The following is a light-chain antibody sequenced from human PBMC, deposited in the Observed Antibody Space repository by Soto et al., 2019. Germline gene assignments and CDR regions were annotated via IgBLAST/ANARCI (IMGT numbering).Light chain of an antibody. J-gene: IGLJ1*01. Sequence: QSALTQPASVSESPGQSITISCTGTSSDVGASDFVSWYQQHPGKAPELIIYDNNKRPSGIPDRFSDSKSGTSATLAITGLQTGDEADYYCGTWDSSLSADVFGTGTKVTVL. V-gene: IGLV1-51*01. CDR1: SSDVGASDF. CDR2: DNN. CDR3: GTWDSSLSADV.